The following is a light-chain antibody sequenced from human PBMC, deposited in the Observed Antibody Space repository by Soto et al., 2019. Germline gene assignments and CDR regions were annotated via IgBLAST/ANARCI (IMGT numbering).Light chain of an antibody. CDR1: QSINSW. V-gene: IGKV1-5*03. CDR3: QQYDTSPLT. CDR2: KAS. J-gene: IGKJ4*01. Sequence: DIQMTPSPSTLSASVGDRVTITCRASQSINSWLAWYQQKPGKAPKLLLYKASSLESGVPSRFSGSGSGTEFILSISSLHPDDFGTYYCQQYDTSPLTFGGGTKVDIK.